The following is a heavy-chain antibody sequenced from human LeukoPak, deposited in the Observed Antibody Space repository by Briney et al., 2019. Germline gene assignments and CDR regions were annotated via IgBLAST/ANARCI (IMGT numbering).Heavy chain of an antibody. CDR2: IGSDNKP. D-gene: IGHD4-17*01. Sequence: GGSLRLSCEASGFTFSAYAMTWVRQAPGKGLEWVSSIGSDNKPHYSESVKGRFAISRDNAKNSLYLQMNSLRAEDTAVYYCARDPPPSTTPWVDWGQGTLVTVSS. J-gene: IGHJ4*02. CDR1: GFTFSAYA. CDR3: ARDPPPSTTPWVD. V-gene: IGHV3-69-1*01.